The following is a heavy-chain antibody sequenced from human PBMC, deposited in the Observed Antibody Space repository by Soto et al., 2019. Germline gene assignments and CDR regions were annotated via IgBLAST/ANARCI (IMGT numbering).Heavy chain of an antibody. Sequence: PSETLSLTCTVSGGSISSGDYYWSWIRQPPGKGLEWIGYIYDSGSTYYNPSLKSRVTISVGTSKNQFSLKLSSVTAADTAVYYCARERPDGARLDPWGQGTLVTVSS. CDR2: IYDSGST. CDR3: ARERPDGARLDP. D-gene: IGHD6-6*01. V-gene: IGHV4-30-4*01. J-gene: IGHJ5*02. CDR1: GGSISSGDYY.